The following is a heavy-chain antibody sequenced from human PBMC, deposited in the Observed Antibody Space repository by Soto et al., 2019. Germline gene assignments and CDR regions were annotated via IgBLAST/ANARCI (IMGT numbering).Heavy chain of an antibody. CDR1: GGSVSSGSYY. J-gene: IGHJ4*02. Sequence: SETLSLTCTVSGGSVSSGSYYWSWIRQPPGKGLEWIGYIYYNGNTYYNASLKSRLTISVDTSNNQFSLKVKSVTAADTAVYFCARLSGSYNDRYFDNWGQGTLVTV. CDR2: IYYNGNT. D-gene: IGHD1-26*01. V-gene: IGHV4-61*01. CDR3: ARLSGSYNDRYFDN.